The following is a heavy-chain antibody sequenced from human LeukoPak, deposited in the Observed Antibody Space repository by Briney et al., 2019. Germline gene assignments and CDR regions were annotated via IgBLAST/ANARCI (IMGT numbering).Heavy chain of an antibody. CDR1: GGSFSGYY. Sequence: NPSETLSLTCAVYGGSFSGYYWSWIRQPPGKGLEWIGEINHSGSTNYNPSLKSRVTISVDTSKNQFSLKLSSVTAADTAVYYCARGVDDFWSDYAMGPVFDYWGQGTLVIVSS. J-gene: IGHJ4*02. CDR2: INHSGST. D-gene: IGHD3-3*01. CDR3: ARGVDDFWSDYAMGPVFDY. V-gene: IGHV4-34*01.